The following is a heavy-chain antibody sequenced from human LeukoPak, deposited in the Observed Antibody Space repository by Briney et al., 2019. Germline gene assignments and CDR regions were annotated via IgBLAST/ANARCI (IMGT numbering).Heavy chain of an antibody. J-gene: IGHJ6*03. CDR2: IYTSGST. CDR1: GGSISRYY. CDR3: ARVGIPPYYCYYMDV. Sequence: SETLSLTCTVSGGSISRYYWSWIRHPAGKGLEWIGRIYTSGSTNYNPSLKSRVTMSVDTSKNQFSLKLSSVTAADTAVYYCARVGIPPYYCYYMDVWGKGTTVTISS. V-gene: IGHV4-4*07. D-gene: IGHD1-14*01.